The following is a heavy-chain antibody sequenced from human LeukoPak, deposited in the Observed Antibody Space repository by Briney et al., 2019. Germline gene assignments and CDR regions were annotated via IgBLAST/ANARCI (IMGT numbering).Heavy chain of an antibody. J-gene: IGHJ4*02. CDR1: GGSFSGYY. CDR3: ARFSRSSWAAY. V-gene: IGHV4-34*01. Sequence: SETLSLTFAVYGGSFSGYYWSWIRQPPGKGLEWIGEINHSGSTNYNPSLKSRVTISVDTSKNQFSLKLSSVTAADTAVYYCARFSRSSWAAYWGQGTLVTVSS. D-gene: IGHD6-13*01. CDR2: INHSGST.